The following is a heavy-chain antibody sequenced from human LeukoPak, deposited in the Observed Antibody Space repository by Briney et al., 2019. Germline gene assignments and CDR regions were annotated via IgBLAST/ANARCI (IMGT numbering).Heavy chain of an antibody. CDR2: INSGGVT. D-gene: IGHD5-12*01. CDR3: ARGRSTTTIFDY. CDR1: GFTVSGYF. Sequence: GGSLRLSCAASGFTVSGYFMAWVRQAPGKGLQWVSHINSGGVTEDADSVKGRFTVSRDTSRNTLHLQMSSLRAEDTAIYYCARGRSTTTIFDYWGQGTLVTVSS. V-gene: IGHV3-53*01. J-gene: IGHJ4*02.